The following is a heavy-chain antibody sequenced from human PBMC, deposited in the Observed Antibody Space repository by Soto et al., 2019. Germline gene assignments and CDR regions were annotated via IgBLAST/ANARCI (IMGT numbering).Heavy chain of an antibody. D-gene: IGHD1-26*01. J-gene: IGHJ6*02. CDR1: GGTFGNFI. CDR2: IVPMLGTP. V-gene: IGHV1-69*13. CDR3: ARNGTYSSSLSRYSGMDV. Sequence: SVKVSCKASGGTFGNFIMNWVRQTPGQGLEWMGGIVPMLGTPTYAEKFKGRVRISATGSTSTTYMELTSLRSEDTATYYCARNGTYSSSLSRYSGMDVWGQGTTVTVSS.